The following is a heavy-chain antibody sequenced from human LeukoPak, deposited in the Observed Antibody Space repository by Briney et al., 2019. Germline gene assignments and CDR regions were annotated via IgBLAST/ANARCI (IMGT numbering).Heavy chain of an antibody. CDR3: ARDTKYAFDN. V-gene: IGHV3-48*01. J-gene: IGHJ4*02. Sequence: PGGSLRLSCAASGFTFGHYSMNWVRQAPGKGLEWISYIGVSSGNTKYADSVKGRFTISGDKAKNSVYLQMNSLRVEDTAVYYCARDTKYAFDNWGQGNLVTVSS. D-gene: IGHD2-2*01. CDR1: GFTFGHYS. CDR2: IGVSSGNT.